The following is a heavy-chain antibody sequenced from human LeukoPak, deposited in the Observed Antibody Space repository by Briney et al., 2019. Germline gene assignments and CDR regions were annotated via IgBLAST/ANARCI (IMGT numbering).Heavy chain of an antibody. D-gene: IGHD2-21*01. Sequence: GASVKVSCKASGYIFTKYVVHWVRQAPGQRPEWMGWIKAGNGDTKYSQNFQDRLTITRDTSASTVYVELSSLTSEDTALYYCARDDCGDTCYPGGYWGQGTLVTVSS. V-gene: IGHV1-3*01. CDR3: ARDDCGDTCYPGGY. CDR1: GYIFTKYV. CDR2: IKAGNGDT. J-gene: IGHJ4*02.